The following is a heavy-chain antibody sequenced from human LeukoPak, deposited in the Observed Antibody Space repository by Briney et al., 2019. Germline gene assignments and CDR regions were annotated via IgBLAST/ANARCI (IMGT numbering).Heavy chain of an antibody. CDR2: ISGSGGST. CDR1: GFTFSSYG. CDR3: ALIGQGIAVAGTPYYFDY. J-gene: IGHJ4*02. Sequence: GGTLRLSCAASGFTFSSYGMSWVRQAPGKGLEWVSGISGSGGSTYYADSVKGRFTISRDNSKNTLYLQMNSLRAEDTAVYYCALIGQGIAVAGTPYYFDYWGQGTLVTVSS. V-gene: IGHV3-23*01. D-gene: IGHD6-19*01.